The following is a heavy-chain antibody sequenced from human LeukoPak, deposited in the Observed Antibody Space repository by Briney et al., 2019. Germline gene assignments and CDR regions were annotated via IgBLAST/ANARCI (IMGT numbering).Heavy chain of an antibody. V-gene: IGHV1-69*13. CDR3: ARDNSMITFGGANNWFDP. CDR2: ITPIFGTA. D-gene: IGHD3-16*01. J-gene: IGHJ5*02. CDR1: GGTFSSYA. Sequence: SVKVSCKASGGTFSSYAISWVRQAPGQGLEWMGGITPIFGTANYAQKFQGRVTITADESTSTAYMELSSLRSEDTAVYYCARDNSMITFGGANNWFDPWGQGTLVTVSS.